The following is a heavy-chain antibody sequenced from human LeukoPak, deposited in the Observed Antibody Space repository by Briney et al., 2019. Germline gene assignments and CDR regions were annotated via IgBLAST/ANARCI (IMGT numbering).Heavy chain of an antibody. CDR3: AKASYSYGNDAFDI. V-gene: IGHV3-23*01. CDR2: IRGGGAGA. D-gene: IGHD3-16*02. Sequence: GGSLRLSCAASGFTFSNFAMAWVRQVPEKGLEWVSFIRGGGAGAHYADSVRGRFTISRDNSKNTLYLGMNSLRADDTAVYYCAKASYSYGNDAFDIWGQGTKVTVSS. J-gene: IGHJ3*02. CDR1: GFTFSNFA.